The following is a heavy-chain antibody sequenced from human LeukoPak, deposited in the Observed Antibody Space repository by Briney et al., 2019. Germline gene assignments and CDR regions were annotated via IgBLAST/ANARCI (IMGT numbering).Heavy chain of an antibody. CDR1: GFTLSSYE. V-gene: IGHV3-48*03. CDR3: AREGIAAGFDP. CDR2: ISRRVTTI. D-gene: IGHD6-13*01. J-gene: IGHJ5*02. Sequence: GGSLRPSSAPSGFTLSSYEMNWVRPPPGEGRGWVSYISRRVTTIYYADSVKGRFTISRDNAKNSLYLQMNSLRAEDTAVYYCAREGIAAGFDPWGQGTLVTVSS.